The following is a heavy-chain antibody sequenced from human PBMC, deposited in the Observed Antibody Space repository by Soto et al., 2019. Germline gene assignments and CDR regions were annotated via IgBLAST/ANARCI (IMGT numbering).Heavy chain of an antibody. CDR1: GYTFTSYG. Sequence: QVQLVQSGAEVKKPGASVKVSCKASGYTFTSYGISWVRQAPGQGLEWMGGISAYNGNTNYAQKLQGRVTMTTDTSTSTAYMELRSLSSDDTAVYYCARDRTGSISRVGATATDYWGQGTLVTVSS. D-gene: IGHD1-26*01. J-gene: IGHJ4*02. CDR3: ARDRTGSISRVGATATDY. V-gene: IGHV1-18*01. CDR2: ISAYNGNT.